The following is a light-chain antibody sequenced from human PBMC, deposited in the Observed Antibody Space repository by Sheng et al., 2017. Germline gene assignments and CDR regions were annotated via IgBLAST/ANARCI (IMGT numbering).Light chain of an antibody. CDR3: QAWDSATTTVL. V-gene: IGLV3-1*01. Sequence: ELTQPPSVSVSPGQTASITCSGDKLGDKYACWYQQKSGHSPMLVIYQDSKRPSGIPERFSGSNSGNTATLTISGTQSMDEADYYCQAWDSATTTVLFGGGTKLTVL. CDR1: KLGDKY. CDR2: QDS. J-gene: IGLJ2*01.